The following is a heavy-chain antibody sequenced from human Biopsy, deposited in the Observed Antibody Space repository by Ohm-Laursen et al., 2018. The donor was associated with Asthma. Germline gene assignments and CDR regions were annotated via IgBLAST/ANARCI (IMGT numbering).Heavy chain of an antibody. CDR3: ARASYDILTGYYNYFDY. Sequence: SSVKVSCKASGDSLGSFINYAISWVRQAPRQGLEWMGGIIPIFGTANYAQKFQGRVTITADESTSTAYMELSSLRSEDTAVYYCARASYDILTGYYNYFDYWGQGTLVTVSS. D-gene: IGHD3-9*01. CDR2: IIPIFGTA. CDR1: GDSLGSFINYA. J-gene: IGHJ4*02. V-gene: IGHV1-69*01.